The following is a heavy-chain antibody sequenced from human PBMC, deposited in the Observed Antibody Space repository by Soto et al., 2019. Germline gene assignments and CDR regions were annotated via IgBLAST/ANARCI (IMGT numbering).Heavy chain of an antibody. Sequence: SETLSLTCTVSGGSISSGGYYWTWIRQHPGKGLEWIGYISYSGSTYFNPSLKSRVTISVDTSKNQFSLKLSSVTAADTAGYFCARGGTGTTDYYYYGMDVWGQGTTVTVSS. CDR3: ARGGTGTTDYYYYGMDV. V-gene: IGHV4-31*03. D-gene: IGHD1-7*01. CDR1: GGSISSGGYY. J-gene: IGHJ6*02. CDR2: ISYSGST.